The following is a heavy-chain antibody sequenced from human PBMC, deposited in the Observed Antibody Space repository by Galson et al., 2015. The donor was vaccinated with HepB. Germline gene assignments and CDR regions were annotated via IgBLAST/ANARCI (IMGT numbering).Heavy chain of an antibody. D-gene: IGHD2-15*01. CDR2: IIPILGIA. CDR1: GGTFSSYA. J-gene: IGHJ4*02. Sequence: SVKVSCKASGGTFSSYAISWVRQAPGQGLEWMGRIIPILGIANYAQKFQGRVTITADKSTSTAYMELSSLRSEDTAVYYCARDPYLGGYDKGGWTDDYWGQGTLVTVSS. CDR3: ARDPYLGGYDKGGWTDDY. V-gene: IGHV1-69*04.